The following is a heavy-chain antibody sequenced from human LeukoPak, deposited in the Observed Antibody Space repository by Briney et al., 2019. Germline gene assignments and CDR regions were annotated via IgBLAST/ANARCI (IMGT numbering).Heavy chain of an antibody. V-gene: IGHV4-59*11. Sequence: SETLSLTCTVSGDSISSHSWSWIRQPPGKGLDWIAYVSYSAYTNYNPSLTSRVAISIDTSNNHFSLKLSSVTAADTAVYYCARGGASSLPFNVWGQGTLVTVSS. D-gene: IGHD3-16*01. CDR1: GDSISSHS. J-gene: IGHJ3*01. CDR2: VSYSAYT. CDR3: ARGGASSLPFNV.